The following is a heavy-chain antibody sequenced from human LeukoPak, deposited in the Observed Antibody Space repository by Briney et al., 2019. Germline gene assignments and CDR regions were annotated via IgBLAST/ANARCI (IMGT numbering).Heavy chain of an antibody. CDR2: ISGSGGST. D-gene: IGHD6-19*01. Sequence: SGGSLRLSCAASGFTFSSYAMSWVRQAPGKGLEWVSTISGSGGSTYYADSVKGQFTISRDNSKNTLYLQMNSLRAEDTAVYYCAKDRGTGWYTSFDYWGQGTLVTVSS. CDR3: AKDRGTGWYTSFDY. CDR1: GFTFSSYA. J-gene: IGHJ4*02. V-gene: IGHV3-23*01.